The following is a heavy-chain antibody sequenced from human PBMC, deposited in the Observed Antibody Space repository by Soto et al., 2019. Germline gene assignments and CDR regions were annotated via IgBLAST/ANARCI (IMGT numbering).Heavy chain of an antibody. CDR3: ARGRDGGAAI. V-gene: IGHV4-34*01. J-gene: IGHJ4*02. CDR2: INPSGTT. Sequence: QVQLQQWGAGLLKPSETLSLTCAVYGGSFSGYYWSWIRQPPGKGLEWIGEINPSGTTNYTPSLKSRVTMSGDTPKTQFSLKMTSVTAPATAVYYCARGRDGGAAIWGQGTLVTVSS. D-gene: IGHD2-15*01. CDR1: GGSFSGYY.